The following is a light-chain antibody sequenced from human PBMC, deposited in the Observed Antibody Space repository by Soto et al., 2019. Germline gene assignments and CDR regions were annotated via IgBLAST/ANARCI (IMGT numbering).Light chain of an antibody. CDR2: AAS. CDR1: QSSSNY. J-gene: IGKJ2*01. Sequence: DIQMTQSPSSLSASAGDRVTITCRASQSSSNYLNWYQQKPGKAPKLLIYAASTLQSGVPSRFSGSGSGTDFTLTISSLQREDSATYYCQQRYSTPSFGQGTKLEIK. V-gene: IGKV1-39*01. CDR3: QQRYSTPS.